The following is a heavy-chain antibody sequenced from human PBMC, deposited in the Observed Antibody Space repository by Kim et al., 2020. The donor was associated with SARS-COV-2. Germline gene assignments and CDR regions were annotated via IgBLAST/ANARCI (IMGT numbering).Heavy chain of an antibody. CDR3: ASRPGIAVAGLDY. CDR1: GYTFTNYA. J-gene: IGHJ4*02. Sequence: ASVKVSCKASGYTFTNYAMHWVRQAPGQRLEWMGWINTGIGNTKYSQKFQGRVTITRDTSASTAYMELSGLRSEDTAVYYCASRPGIAVAGLDYWGQGTL. D-gene: IGHD6-19*01. CDR2: INTGIGNT. V-gene: IGHV1-3*04.